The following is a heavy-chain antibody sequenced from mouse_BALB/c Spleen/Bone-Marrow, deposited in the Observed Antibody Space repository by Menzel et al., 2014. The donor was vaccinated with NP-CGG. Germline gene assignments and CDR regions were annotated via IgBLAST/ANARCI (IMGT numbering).Heavy chain of an antibody. V-gene: IGHV7-3*02. J-gene: IGHJ1*01. D-gene: IGHD1-2*01. CDR2: IRNKANGYTT. CDR1: GFTFTDYY. Sequence: EVMLVESGGGLVQPGGSLRLSCATSGFTFTDYYMSWVRQPPGKALEWLGFIRNKANGYTTEYSASVKGRFTISRDNSQSILYLQMNTLRAEDSAAYCCARDNYYGYHWYFDVWGAGTTVTASS. CDR3: ARDNYYGYHWYFDV.